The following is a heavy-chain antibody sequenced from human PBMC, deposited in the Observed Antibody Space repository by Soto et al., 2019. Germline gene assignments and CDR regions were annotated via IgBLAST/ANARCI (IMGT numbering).Heavy chain of an antibody. J-gene: IGHJ4*02. D-gene: IGHD3-22*01. V-gene: IGHV3-49*04. CDR3: TRFYYEDRGYFVY. CDR1: GFTFANYA. Sequence: EVRLVDSGGGPVESGRSLRLSCSGFGFTFANYALTWVRQAPGKGLEWLGFISSEANGGTTEYAAFLRGRATISRDDSKGTAYLEIKRLQSYDTAIYYCTRFYYEDRGYFVYWGQGTRVAVSS. CDR2: ISSEANGGTT.